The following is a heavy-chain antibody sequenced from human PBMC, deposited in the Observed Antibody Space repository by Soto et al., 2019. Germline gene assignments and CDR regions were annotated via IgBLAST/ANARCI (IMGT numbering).Heavy chain of an antibody. CDR1: GYTLTELS. D-gene: IGHD1-26*01. V-gene: IGHV1-24*01. Sequence: ASVKVSCKVSGYTLTELSMHWVRQAPGKGLEWMGCIDAYNGNTNYAQKLQGRVTMTTDTSTSTAYIELRSLRSDDTAVYYCARIVGADRRWFDPWGQGTLVTVSS. CDR3: ARIVGADRRWFDP. J-gene: IGHJ5*02. CDR2: IDAYNGNT.